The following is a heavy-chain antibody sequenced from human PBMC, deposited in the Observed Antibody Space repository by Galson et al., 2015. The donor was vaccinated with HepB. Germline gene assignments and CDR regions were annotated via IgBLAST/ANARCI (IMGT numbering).Heavy chain of an antibody. Sequence: SLRLSCAASGFTFSSYVMTWVRQAPGKGLEWVSTLSGSGASTYYADTVKGRFTISRDKSKSTLYLQMNSLRADDTALYYCAKGYGLYGDYGVDYWGQGTLVTVSS. V-gene: IGHV3-23*01. CDR1: GFTFSSYV. CDR3: AKGYGLYGDYGVDY. CDR2: LSGSGAST. D-gene: IGHD4-17*01. J-gene: IGHJ4*02.